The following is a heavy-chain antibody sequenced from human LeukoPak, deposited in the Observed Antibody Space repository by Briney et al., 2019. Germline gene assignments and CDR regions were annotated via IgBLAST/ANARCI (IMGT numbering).Heavy chain of an antibody. CDR1: GFTFSSYS. D-gene: IGHD3-16*01. CDR2: ISSSSSTI. Sequence: GGSLRLSCAASGFTFSSYSMNWVRQAPGKGLEWVSSISSSSSTIYYADSVKGRFTISRDNAKNSLYLQMNSLRAEDTAVYYCAREGPGDYVWGSSYFDYWGQGTLVTVSS. V-gene: IGHV3-48*01. J-gene: IGHJ4*02. CDR3: AREGPGDYVWGSSYFDY.